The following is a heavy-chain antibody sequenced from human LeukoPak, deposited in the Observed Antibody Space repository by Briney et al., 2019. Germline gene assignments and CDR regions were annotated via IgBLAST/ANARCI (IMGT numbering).Heavy chain of an antibody. CDR1: GYTFTGYF. D-gene: IGHD5-24*01. CDR2: INPYSGGT. CDR3: ARGWLQPYWYFDL. J-gene: IGHJ2*01. V-gene: IGHV1-2*02. Sequence: ASVKVSCKASGYTFTGYFIHWVRQAPGQGLEWIGWINPYSGGTDYAQTFQGRVTMTTDTSTTTAYMELRSLRSDDTAVYYCARGWLQPYWYFDLWGRGTLVTVSS.